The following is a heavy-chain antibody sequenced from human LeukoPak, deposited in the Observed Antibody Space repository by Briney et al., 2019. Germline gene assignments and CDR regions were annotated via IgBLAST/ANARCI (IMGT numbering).Heavy chain of an antibody. V-gene: IGHV3-53*01. D-gene: IGHD3-10*01. CDR3: ARGGYDSGSYYKGPLYYFDY. CDR2: IYSGGAT. J-gene: IGHJ4*02. Sequence: QSGGSLRLSCAASGFTVSSNYMSWVRQAPGKGLEWVSVIYSGGATYYTDSVKGRFTISRDNSKNTLYLQMNSLRAEDTAVHYCARGGYDSGSYYKGPLYYFDYWGQGTLVTVSS. CDR1: GFTVSSNY.